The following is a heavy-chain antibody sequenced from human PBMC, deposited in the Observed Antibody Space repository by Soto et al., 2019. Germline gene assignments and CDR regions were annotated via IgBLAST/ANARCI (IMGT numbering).Heavy chain of an antibody. D-gene: IGHD6-13*01. Sequence: GESLKISCKGSGYSFTSYWIGWVRQMPGKGLEWMGIIYPGDSDTRYSPSFQGQVTISADKSISTAYLQWSSLKASDTAMYYCARHKSFGYSSSWTLDYWGQGNLVTVSS. V-gene: IGHV5-51*01. CDR1: GYSFTSYW. CDR3: ARHKSFGYSSSWTLDY. CDR2: IYPGDSDT. J-gene: IGHJ4*02.